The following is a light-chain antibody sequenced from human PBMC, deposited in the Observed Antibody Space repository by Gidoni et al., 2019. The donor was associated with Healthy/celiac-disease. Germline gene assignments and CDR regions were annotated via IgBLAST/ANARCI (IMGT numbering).Light chain of an antibody. Sequence: QSALTQPPSASGSPGQSVTISCTGTSSDVGGYTSVSWYQQHPGQAPILMIYEVSKRPSGVPDRFSGSKSGNTASLTVSGLQAEDEADYYCSSYAGSNNFVVFGGGTKLTVL. CDR2: EVS. CDR3: SSYAGSNNFVV. CDR1: SSDVGGYTS. V-gene: IGLV2-8*01. J-gene: IGLJ2*01.